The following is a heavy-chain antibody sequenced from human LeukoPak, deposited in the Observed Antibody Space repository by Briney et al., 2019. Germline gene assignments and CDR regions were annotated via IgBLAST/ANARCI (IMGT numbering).Heavy chain of an antibody. D-gene: IGHD7-27*01. Sequence: SETLSLTCTVSGDFITAYYWRWIPQPPGKGLEWIGYVYYSGSTEYNPSLRSRVTISLEMSKRQFSLNLTSVAAAATADYYCPSNTGTVFDYWGQGALVTVSS. V-gene: IGHV4-59*01. CDR3: PSNTGTVFDY. CDR2: VYYSGST. J-gene: IGHJ4*02. CDR1: GDFITAYY.